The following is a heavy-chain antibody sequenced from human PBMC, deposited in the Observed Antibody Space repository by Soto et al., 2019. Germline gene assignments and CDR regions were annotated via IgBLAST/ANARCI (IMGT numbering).Heavy chain of an antibody. CDR2: INSDGSST. CDR1: GFTFSSYG. J-gene: IGHJ6*02. D-gene: IGHD2-2*01. V-gene: IGHV3-74*01. CDR3: ARGVHCSSTSCYADSAGYGMDV. Sequence: GGSMRLSCAAAGFTFSSYGRRWVRQTTGKGLEWVAGINSDGSSTCYADSVKGRFTISRDNAKNTLYLQMNSLRAEDTAVYYCARGVHCSSTSCYADSAGYGMDVWGQGTMVTAP.